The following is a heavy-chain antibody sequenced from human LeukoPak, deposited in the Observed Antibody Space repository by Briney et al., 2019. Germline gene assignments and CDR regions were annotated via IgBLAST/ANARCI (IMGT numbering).Heavy chain of an antibody. CDR1: GGSISSGDYY. CDR3: AREGITMVRGGGMDV. J-gene: IGHJ6*02. Sequence: PSQTLSLTCTVSGGSISSGDYYWSWIRQPPGKGLEWIGYIYYSRSTYYNPSLKSRVTISVDTSKNQFSLKLSSVTAADTAVYYCAREGITMVRGGGMDVWGQGTTVTVSS. V-gene: IGHV4-30-4*01. D-gene: IGHD3-10*01. CDR2: IYYSRST.